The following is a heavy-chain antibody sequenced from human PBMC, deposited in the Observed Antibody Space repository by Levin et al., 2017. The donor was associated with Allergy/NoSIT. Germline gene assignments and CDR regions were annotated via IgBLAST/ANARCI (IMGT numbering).Heavy chain of an antibody. J-gene: IGHJ4*02. Sequence: GESLKISCAASGFTFSSYSMNWVRQAPGKGLEWVAYISNSGGDIYYADSVKGRFTISRDNADNSLYLQMHNLRVEDTAVYHCARVIVTRGWYEDFWGQGTLVTVSS. D-gene: IGHD6-19*01. CDR3: ARVIVTRGWYEDF. CDR1: GFTFSSYS. V-gene: IGHV3-48*01. CDR2: ISNSGGDI.